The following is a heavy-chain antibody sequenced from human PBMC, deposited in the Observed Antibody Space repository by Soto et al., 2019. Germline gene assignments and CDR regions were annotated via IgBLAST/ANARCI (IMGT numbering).Heavy chain of an antibody. CDR2: INPNSGGT. D-gene: IGHD5-12*01. CDR3: ARDRMGYSGYDYTYYGMDV. V-gene: IGHV1-2*04. J-gene: IGHJ6*02. Sequence: GASVKVSCKASGYTFTGYYMHWVRQAPGQGLEWMGWINPNSGGTNYAQKFQGWVTMTRDTSISTAYMELSRLRSDGTAVYYCARDRMGYSGYDYTYYGMDVWGQGTTVTVSS. CDR1: GYTFTGYY.